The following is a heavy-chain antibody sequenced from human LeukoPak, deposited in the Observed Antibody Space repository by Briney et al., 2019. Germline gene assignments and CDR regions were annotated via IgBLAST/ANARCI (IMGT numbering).Heavy chain of an antibody. CDR2: IIPIFGTP. Sequence: SVKVSCKAFGGSFSSEAISWVRQAPGQGLEWMGGIIPIFGTPNYAQKFQGRVTMTEDTSTDTAYMELSSLRSEDTAVYYCATDGYGNDYWGQGTLVTVSS. J-gene: IGHJ4*02. D-gene: IGHD5-12*01. CDR3: ATDGYGNDY. V-gene: IGHV1-69*06. CDR1: GGSFSSEA.